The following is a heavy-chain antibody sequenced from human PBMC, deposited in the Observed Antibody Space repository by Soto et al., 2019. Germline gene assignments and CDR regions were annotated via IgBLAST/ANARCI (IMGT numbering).Heavy chain of an antibody. CDR3: ARHINEGYADSGDGRRNH. J-gene: IGHJ5*02. V-gene: IGHV1-69*02. CDR1: GGSSSRHT. D-gene: IGHD4-17*01. Sequence: QVQLVQSGAEVKKPGSSVKVSCKASGGSSSRHTINWVRQVPGQGLEWIGSMIYILGITNYAQKFQGRVTITAEKSTSTAYMELSGLKSDDTAVYYCARHINEGYADSGDGRRNHWGQGTLVTVSS. CDR2: MIYILGIT.